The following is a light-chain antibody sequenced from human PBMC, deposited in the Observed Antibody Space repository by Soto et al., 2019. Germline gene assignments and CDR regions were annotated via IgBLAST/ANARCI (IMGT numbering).Light chain of an antibody. CDR3: QQFAGS. CDR1: QSVSPSS. Sequence: EILLTQSPGTLSLSPGERATLSCRASQSVSPSSSAWYQQRPGQSPRLLIYGASSRATGIPDRFSGRGSGTDFTLIISRLESEDFAVYYCQQFAGSFGGGTKV. V-gene: IGKV3-20*01. J-gene: IGKJ4*02. CDR2: GAS.